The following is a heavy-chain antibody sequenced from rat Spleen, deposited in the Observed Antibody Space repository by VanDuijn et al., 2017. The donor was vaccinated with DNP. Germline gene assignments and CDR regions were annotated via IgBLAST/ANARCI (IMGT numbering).Heavy chain of an antibody. V-gene: IGHV5-31*01. CDR1: GFIFSNYR. CDR3: ASRPPPTRGPFDY. J-gene: IGHJ2*01. Sequence: EVQLVESGGGPVQPGRSLKLSCVASGFIFSNYRMTWTRQPPGKGLEWVPSSSSTGDNTYYSDSVKGRFSLSRDNATSTLYLQVNSLRYEETATYYCASRPPPTRGPFDYWGQGVMVTVSS. D-gene: IGHD1-4*01. CDR2: SSSTGDNT.